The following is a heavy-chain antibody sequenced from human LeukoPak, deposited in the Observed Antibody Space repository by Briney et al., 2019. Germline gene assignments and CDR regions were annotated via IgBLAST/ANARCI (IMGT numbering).Heavy chain of an antibody. Sequence: GESLQISCQGSGYSFTSYWLGWARQIPGKGLAWMGIIYPGDSDTRYSPSLQGQDTISADKSISTAYLPWSSLKASDTAMYYCARLEEGLSNSFDPRGQGTLGTVSS. V-gene: IGHV5-51*01. D-gene: IGHD4/OR15-4a*01. CDR3: ARLEEGLSNSFDP. CDR1: GYSFTSYW. J-gene: IGHJ5*02. CDR2: IYPGDSDT.